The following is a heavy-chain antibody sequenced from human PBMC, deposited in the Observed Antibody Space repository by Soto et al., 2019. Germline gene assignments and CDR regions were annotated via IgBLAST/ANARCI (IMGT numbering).Heavy chain of an antibody. CDR3: TRVDLTGTTPPFDY. CDR2: IRSKANGDAT. V-gene: IGHV3-73*01. CDR1: GFTLSDST. Sequence: EVQLVESGGGLVQPGESLKLSCAASGFTLSDSTLYWVRQASGKGLEWVGRIRSKANGDATAYAASVKGRFTISRDDSKNTAYLQMNRLKTEDTAVYYWTRVDLTGTTPPFDYWGQGTLVTVSS. J-gene: IGHJ4*02. D-gene: IGHD1-7*01.